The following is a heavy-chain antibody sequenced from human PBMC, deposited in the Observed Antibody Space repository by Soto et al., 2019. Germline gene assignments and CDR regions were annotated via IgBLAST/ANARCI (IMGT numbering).Heavy chain of an antibody. CDR3: ASPYCSSTSCYTLEYYYYGMDV. D-gene: IGHD2-2*02. CDR2: ISGSGGST. J-gene: IGHJ6*02. V-gene: IGHV3-23*01. CDR1: GFTFSSYA. Sequence: GGSLRLASAASGFTFSSYAMGWVRQAPGKGLEWVSAISGSGGSTYYADSVKGRFTISRDNSKNTLYLQMNSLRAEDTAVYYCASPYCSSTSCYTLEYYYYGMDVWGQGTTVTVSS.